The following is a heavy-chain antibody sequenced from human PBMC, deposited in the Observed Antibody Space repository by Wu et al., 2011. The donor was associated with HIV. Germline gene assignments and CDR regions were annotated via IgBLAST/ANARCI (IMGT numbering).Heavy chain of an antibody. CDR3: ARGQYNWNDAFDF. D-gene: IGHD1-1*01. V-gene: IGHV4-4*06. Sequence: KSRVTMSVDTSKNQFSLRLTSVTAADTAVYFCARGQYNWNDAFDFWGQGTPVTVSS. J-gene: IGHJ4*02.